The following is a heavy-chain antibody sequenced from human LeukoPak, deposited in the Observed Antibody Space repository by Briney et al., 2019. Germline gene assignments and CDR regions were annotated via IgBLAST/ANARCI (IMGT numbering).Heavy chain of an antibody. J-gene: IGHJ4*02. D-gene: IGHD1-26*01. CDR1: GFTFDDYA. V-gene: IGHV3-9*01. CDR3: AKSHHIVGAAGEFDY. CDR2: ISWNSGSI. Sequence: GRSLRLSCAASGFTFDDYAMHWVRQAPGKGLEWVSGISWNSGSIGYADSVKGRFTISRDNAKNSLYLQMNSLRAEDTALYYCAKSHHIVGAAGEFDYWGQGTLVTVSS.